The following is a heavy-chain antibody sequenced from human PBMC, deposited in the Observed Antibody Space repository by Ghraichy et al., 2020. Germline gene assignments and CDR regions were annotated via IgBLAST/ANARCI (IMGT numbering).Heavy chain of an antibody. CDR3: VRPTVTAPD. CDR1: GFTFNIYA. V-gene: IGHV3-30-3*01. D-gene: IGHD2-21*02. CDR2: ISNDGSDK. J-gene: IGHJ4*02. Sequence: GGSLRLSCAASGFTFNIYAIHWVRQAPGKGLEWVAVISNDGSDKGYADSVKGRFTVSRDNSKNTLYLQMNSLRDEDTAMYYCVRPTVTAPDWGQGTRVTGAS.